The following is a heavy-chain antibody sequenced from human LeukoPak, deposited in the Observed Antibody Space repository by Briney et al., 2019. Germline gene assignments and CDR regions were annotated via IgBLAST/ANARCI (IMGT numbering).Heavy chain of an antibody. Sequence: PGGSLRLSCAASGFTFDDYAMHWVRHAPGKGLEWVSGISWNSGSIGYADSVKGRFTISRDNSKNTLYLQMNSLRAEDTAVYYCAKDRSGTATEYMDVWGKGTTVTISS. J-gene: IGHJ6*03. V-gene: IGHV3-9*01. CDR3: AKDRSGTATEYMDV. CDR2: ISWNSGSI. D-gene: IGHD1-1*01. CDR1: GFTFDDYA.